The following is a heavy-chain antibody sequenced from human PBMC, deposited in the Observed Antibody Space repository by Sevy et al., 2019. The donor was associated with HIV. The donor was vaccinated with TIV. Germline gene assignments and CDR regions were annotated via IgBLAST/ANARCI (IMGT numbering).Heavy chain of an antibody. Sequence: GGSLRLSCAASGFTFSSYWMNWIRQAPGKGLEWVANIKEDGCEKYYVGSVYGRFTISRDNAKNSLYLEMNTLRAEDTAVYYCATGGWETWGQGTLVTVSS. V-gene: IGHV3-7*01. CDR2: IKEDGCEK. J-gene: IGHJ5*02. CDR3: ATGGWET. CDR1: GFTFSSYW. D-gene: IGHD1-26*01.